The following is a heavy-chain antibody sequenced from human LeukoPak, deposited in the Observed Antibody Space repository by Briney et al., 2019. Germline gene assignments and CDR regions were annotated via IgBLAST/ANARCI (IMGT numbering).Heavy chain of an antibody. CDR1: GFTFSDYY. V-gene: IGHV3-11*01. J-gene: IGHJ4*02. CDR3: ARDKYYDSSGYAGH. Sequence: GGSLRLSCAASGFTFSDYYMSWIRQAPGKGLEWVSYISSSGSTIYYADSVKGRFTVSRDNAKNSLYLQMNSLRAEDTAVYYCARDKYYDSSGYAGHWGQGTLVTVSS. D-gene: IGHD3-22*01. CDR2: ISSSGSTI.